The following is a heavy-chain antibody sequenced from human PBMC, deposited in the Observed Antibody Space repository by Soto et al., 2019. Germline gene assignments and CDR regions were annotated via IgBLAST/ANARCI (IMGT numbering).Heavy chain of an antibody. V-gene: IGHV4-59*08. D-gene: IGHD6-13*01. J-gene: IGHJ4*02. CDR2: IYYSGST. CDR1: GGSISSYY. Sequence: SETLSLTCTVSGGSISSYYWSWIRQPPGKGLEWIGYIYYSGSTNYNPSLKSRVTISVDTSKNQFSLKLSSVTAADTAVYYCARHVGGKAAAGPNFDYWGQGTLVTVSS. CDR3: ARHVGGKAAAGPNFDY.